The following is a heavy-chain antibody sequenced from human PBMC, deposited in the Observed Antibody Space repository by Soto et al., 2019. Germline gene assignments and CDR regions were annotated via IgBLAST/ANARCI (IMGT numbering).Heavy chain of an antibody. Sequence: QVQLVQSGAEVKKPGSSVKVSCKASGGTFSSYAISWVRQAPGQGLEWMGGIIPIFGTANYAQKFQGRVTIXXDXSXXTAYMELSSLRSEDTAVYYCARVDGAPEYYDILLHWGQGTLVTVSS. J-gene: IGHJ4*02. CDR1: GGTFSSYA. D-gene: IGHD3-9*01. CDR2: IIPIFGTA. CDR3: ARVDGAPEYYDILLH. V-gene: IGHV1-69*12.